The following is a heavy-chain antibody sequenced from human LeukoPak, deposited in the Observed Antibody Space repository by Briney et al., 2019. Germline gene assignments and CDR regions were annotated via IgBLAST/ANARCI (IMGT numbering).Heavy chain of an antibody. V-gene: IGHV4-34*01. CDR2: INHSGST. CDR1: GGSFSGYY. Sequence: SETLSLTCAVYGGSFSGYYWSWIRQPPGKGLEWIGEINHSGSTNYNPSLKSRVTISIDTSKNQFSLKLSSVTAADTAVYYCARVRSTGAFDIWGQGTMVTVSS. J-gene: IGHJ3*02. CDR3: ARVRSTGAFDI. D-gene: IGHD2-2*01.